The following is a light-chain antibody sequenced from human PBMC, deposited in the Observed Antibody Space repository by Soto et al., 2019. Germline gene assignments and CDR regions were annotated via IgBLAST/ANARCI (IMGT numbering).Light chain of an antibody. CDR2: VAS. CDR3: QKYNSAPWT. J-gene: IGKJ1*01. V-gene: IGKV1-27*01. Sequence: DIQMTQSPSSLSASVGDRVTITCRASQGISNYLAWYQQQPGKVPKLLIYVASTLQSGVPSRFSGSGSGTDFTLTISSLQPEDVAAYYCQKYNSAPWTFGQGTKVEIK. CDR1: QGISNY.